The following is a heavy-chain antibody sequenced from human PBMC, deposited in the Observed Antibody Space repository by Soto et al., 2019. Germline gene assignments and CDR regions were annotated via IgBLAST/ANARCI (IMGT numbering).Heavy chain of an antibody. CDR1: GFTFSSYA. Sequence: EVQLLESGGGLVQPGGSLRLSCAASGFTFSSYAMSWVRQAPGKGLEGVSAISGSGGSTYYADSVKGRFTISRDNSKNTLYLQMTGLRAEDTAVYDCAKDRPAPSLYSNYVFGLFDPWGQGTLVTVSS. D-gene: IGHD4-4*01. CDR3: AKDRPAPSLYSNYVFGLFDP. CDR2: ISGSGGST. J-gene: IGHJ5*02. V-gene: IGHV3-23*01.